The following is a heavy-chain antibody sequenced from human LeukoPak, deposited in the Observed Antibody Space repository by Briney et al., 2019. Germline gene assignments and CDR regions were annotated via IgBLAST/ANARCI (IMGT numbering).Heavy chain of an antibody. J-gene: IGHJ4*02. Sequence: PSETLSLTCTVSGGSISSSYWSWIRQPPGKGLEWIGYIYYSGSTNYNPSPKSRLTISVDASKNQFSLKLSSVTATDTAVYYCASLTTVTQDYFDSWGQGTLVTVSS. CDR1: GGSISSSY. V-gene: IGHV4-59*08. D-gene: IGHD4-17*01. CDR3: ASLTTVTQDYFDS. CDR2: IYYSGST.